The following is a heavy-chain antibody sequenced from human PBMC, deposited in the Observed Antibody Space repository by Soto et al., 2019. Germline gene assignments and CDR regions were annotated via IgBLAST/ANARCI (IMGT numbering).Heavy chain of an antibody. J-gene: IGHJ4*02. D-gene: IGHD6-13*01. V-gene: IGHV1-18*01. CDR1: GYTVTSYG. CDR2: ISSYNGNT. Sequence: SVEISWKASGYTVTSYGISWGRQDPGQGLEWMGWISSYNGNTNYAQKLQGRVTMTTDTSTSTAYMELRSLRSDVTAVYYCARVGRALDYWGQGTLVTVSS. CDR3: ARVGRALDY.